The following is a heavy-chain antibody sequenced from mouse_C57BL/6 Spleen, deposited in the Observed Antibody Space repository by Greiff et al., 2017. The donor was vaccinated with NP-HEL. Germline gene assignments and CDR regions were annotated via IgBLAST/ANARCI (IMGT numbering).Heavy chain of an antibody. CDR1: GFTFSNYW. V-gene: IGHV6-3*01. D-gene: IGHD2-4*01. J-gene: IGHJ1*03. CDR2: IRLKSDNYAT. Sequence: DVQLQESGGGLVQPGGSMKLSCVASGFTFSNYWMNWVRQSPEKGLEWVAQIRLKSDNYATHYAESVKGRFTISRDDSKSSVYLQMNNLRAEDTGSYYCTGDYEGYWYFDVWGTGTTVTVSS. CDR3: TGDYEGYWYFDV.